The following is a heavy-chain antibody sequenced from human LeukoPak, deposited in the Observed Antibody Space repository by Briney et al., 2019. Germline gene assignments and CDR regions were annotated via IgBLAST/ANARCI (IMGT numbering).Heavy chain of an antibody. CDR3: ASLTTTSGWRSYYYYYMDV. CDR2: IYYSGST. CDR1: GGSISSGDYY. J-gene: IGHJ6*03. Sequence: SQTLSLTCTVSGGSISSGDYYWSWIRQPPGKGLEWLVYIYYSGSTYYNPSLKSRVTISVDTSKNQFSLKLSSVTAADTAVYYCASLTTTSGWRSYYYYYMDVWGKGTTVTVSS. D-gene: IGHD6-19*01. V-gene: IGHV4-30-4*08.